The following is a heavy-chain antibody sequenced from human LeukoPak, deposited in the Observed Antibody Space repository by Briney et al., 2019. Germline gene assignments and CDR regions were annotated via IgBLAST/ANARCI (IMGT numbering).Heavy chain of an antibody. CDR1: GSTFSSYA. V-gene: IGHV1-69*05. CDR3: ASITIFGVGPRSYWYFDL. Sequence: SVKVSCKASGSTFSSYAISWVRQAPGQGLEWMGGIIPIFGTANYAQKFQGRVTITTDESTSTAYMELSSLRSEDTAVYYCASITIFGVGPRSYWYFDLWGRGTLVTVSS. D-gene: IGHD3-3*01. CDR2: IIPIFGTA. J-gene: IGHJ2*01.